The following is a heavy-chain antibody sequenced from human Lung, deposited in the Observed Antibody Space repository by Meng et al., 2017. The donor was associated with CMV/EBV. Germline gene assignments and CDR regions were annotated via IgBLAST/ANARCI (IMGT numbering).Heavy chain of an antibody. V-gene: IGHV6-1*01. CDR1: GDSVSSNSAA. J-gene: IGHJ4*02. CDR3: AREGPTVTPFDY. D-gene: IGHD4-17*01. CDR2: TYYRSKWYN. Sequence: LXXAISGDSVSSNSAAWNWIRQSPSRGLEWLGRTYYRSKWYNDYAVSAKSRITINPDTSKNQFSLQLNSVTPEDTSVYYCAREGPTVTPFDYWGQGTLVTVSS.